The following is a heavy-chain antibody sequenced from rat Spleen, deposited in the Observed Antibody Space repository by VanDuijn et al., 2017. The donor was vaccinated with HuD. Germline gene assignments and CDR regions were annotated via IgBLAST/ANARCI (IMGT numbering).Heavy chain of an antibody. CDR3: TTGTAFDY. J-gene: IGHJ2*01. CDR1: GFTFRDYG. V-gene: IGHV5S14*01. D-gene: IGHD1-5*01. CDR2: ITTGGDNT. Sequence: EVQLVESGGGLVQPGRSLKLSCAASGFTFRDYGMAWVRQTLTKGLEWVASITTGGDNTYYRDSVKGRFSISRDNAKNTQYLQMDSLRSEDTATYYCTTGTAFDYWGQGVMVTVSS.